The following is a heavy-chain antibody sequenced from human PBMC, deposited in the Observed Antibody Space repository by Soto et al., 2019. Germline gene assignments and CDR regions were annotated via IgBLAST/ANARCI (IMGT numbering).Heavy chain of an antibody. J-gene: IGHJ5*02. CDR2: INAGNGNT. D-gene: IGHD6-6*01. CDR1: GYTFTSYA. V-gene: IGHV1-3*01. CDR3: ARYSSSVGWFDP. Sequence: ASVKVSCKASGYTFTSYAMHWVRQAPGQRLEWMGWINAGNGNTKYSQKFQGRVTITRDTSASIAYMELSSLRSEDTAVYYCARYSSSVGWFDPWGQGTLVTVSS.